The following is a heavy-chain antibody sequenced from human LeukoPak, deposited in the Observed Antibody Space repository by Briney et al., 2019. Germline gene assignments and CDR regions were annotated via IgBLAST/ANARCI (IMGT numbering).Heavy chain of an antibody. D-gene: IGHD6-19*01. CDR3: STRRAAVAGRFDS. V-gene: IGHV4-4*09. Sequence: SETLSLTCTVSGGFISNYYWSWIRQPAGKGLEWIGYIYHSGNTNYSPSLESRVTMSVDESKNQFSLRVHFVSAADTAVYCASTRRAAVAGRFDSWGQGTLVTVSS. J-gene: IGHJ4*02. CDR1: GGFISNYY. CDR2: IYHSGNT.